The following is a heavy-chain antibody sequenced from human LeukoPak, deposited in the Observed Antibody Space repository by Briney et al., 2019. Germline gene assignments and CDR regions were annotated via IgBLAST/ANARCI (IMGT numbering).Heavy chain of an antibody. D-gene: IGHD1-1*01. CDR2: ISAYNGNT. CDR1: GYTFSTYG. J-gene: IGHJ5*02. CDR3: ARDLEVRNWFDP. V-gene: IGHV1-18*01. Sequence: GASVKVSCKASGYTFSTYGISWVRQAPGQGLEWMGWISAYNGNTNYAQKFQGRVTMTTDTSTSTAYMELRSLRSDDTAVYYCARDLEVRNWFDPWGQGTLATVSS.